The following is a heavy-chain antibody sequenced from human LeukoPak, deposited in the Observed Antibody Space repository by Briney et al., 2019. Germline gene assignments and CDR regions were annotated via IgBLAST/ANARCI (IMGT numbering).Heavy chain of an antibody. V-gene: IGHV3-23*01. D-gene: IGHD1-26*01. Sequence: PGGSLRLSCAASGFTFSDYYMSWIRQAPGKGLEWVSTITGSGGSTYYADSVQGRFTISRDNSKNTLYLQMNSLRAADTAVYYCAKDRGGATPRFDFWGQGTLVTVSS. CDR3: AKDRGGATPRFDF. J-gene: IGHJ4*02. CDR1: GFTFSDYY. CDR2: ITGSGGST.